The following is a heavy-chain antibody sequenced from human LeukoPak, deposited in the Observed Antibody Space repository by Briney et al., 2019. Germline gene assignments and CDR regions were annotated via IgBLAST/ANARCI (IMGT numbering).Heavy chain of an antibody. CDR2: IYHSGST. CDR1: GGPISSGGYS. D-gene: IGHD3-10*01. J-gene: IGHJ4*02. V-gene: IGHV4-30-2*01. CDR3: ARGESGSGSYYSPRFDY. Sequence: PSETLSLTCAVSGGPISSGGYSWSWIRQPPGKGLEWIGYIYHSGSTYYNPSLKSRVTISVDRSKNQFSLKLSSVTAADTAVYYCARGESGSGSYYSPRFDYWGQGTLVTVSS.